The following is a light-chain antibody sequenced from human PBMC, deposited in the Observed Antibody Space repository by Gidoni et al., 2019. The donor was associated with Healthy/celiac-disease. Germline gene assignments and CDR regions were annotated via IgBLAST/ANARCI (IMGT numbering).Light chain of an antibody. V-gene: IGKV3-11*01. J-gene: IGKJ4*01. CDR2: DAS. CDR3: QQRSNWPPVT. Sequence: PGERATLSCRASQSISSYLAWYQQKPGQAPRLLIYDASNRATGIPARFSGSGSGTDFTLTISSLEPEDFAVYYCQQRSNWPPVTFGGGTKVEIK. CDR1: QSISSY.